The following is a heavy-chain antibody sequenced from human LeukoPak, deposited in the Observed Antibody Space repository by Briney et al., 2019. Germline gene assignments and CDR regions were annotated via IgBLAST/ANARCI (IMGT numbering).Heavy chain of an antibody. CDR2: INHSGST. Sequence: SETLSLTCAVYGGSFSGYYWSWIRQPPGKGLEWIGEINHSGSTNYNPSLKSRVTISVDTSKNQFSLKLSSVTAADTAVYYCARGRYDYFGIRGADSFDIWGQGTTVTVSS. CDR3: ARGRYDYFGIRGADSFDI. CDR1: GGSFSGYY. J-gene: IGHJ3*02. V-gene: IGHV4-34*01. D-gene: IGHD5-12*01.